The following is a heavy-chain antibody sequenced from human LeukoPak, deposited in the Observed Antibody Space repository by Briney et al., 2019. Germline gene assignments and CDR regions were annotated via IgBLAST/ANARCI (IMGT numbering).Heavy chain of an antibody. J-gene: IGHJ4*02. CDR3: ARDRCGGDCYGFDY. CDR2: IYSGGST. D-gene: IGHD2-21*02. CDR1: GLAVSSNY. V-gene: IGHV3-66*01. Sequence: GGSLRLSFAASGLAVSSNYMTWVRQAPGKGLEWVSVIYSGGSTYYADSVKGRFTISRDNSKNTLYLQMNSLRAEDTAVYYCARDRCGGDCYGFDYWGQGTLVTVSS.